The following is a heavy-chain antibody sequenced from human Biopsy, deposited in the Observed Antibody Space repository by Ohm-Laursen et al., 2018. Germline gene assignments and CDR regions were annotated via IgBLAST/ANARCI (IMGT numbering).Heavy chain of an antibody. CDR3: ARGPSGVATIG. CDR2: LSYDGSIK. J-gene: IGHJ4*02. D-gene: IGHD5-24*01. V-gene: IGHV3-30*03. CDR1: GFTVYNNY. Sequence: SLRLSCAASGFTVYNNYMTWVRQGPGKGLEWVALLSYDGSIKYYADSVKGRFTISRDSSKNTLYLQMNSLRVEDTAVYYCARGPSGVATIGRGQGTLVTVSS.